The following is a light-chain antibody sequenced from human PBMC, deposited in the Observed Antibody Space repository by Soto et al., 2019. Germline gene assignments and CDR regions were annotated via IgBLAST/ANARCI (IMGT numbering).Light chain of an antibody. V-gene: IGKV3-11*01. CDR2: DAS. CDR3: QQRSDWPPKLT. J-gene: IGKJ4*01. Sequence: EIVLTQSPATLSLSPGERATLSCRASQSVSTYLAWYQQKPGQAPRLLIYDASSRAIGIPARFSGDGSGTDFTLTISSLEPEDFAVYYCQQRSDWPPKLTCGGGTKVEIK. CDR1: QSVSTY.